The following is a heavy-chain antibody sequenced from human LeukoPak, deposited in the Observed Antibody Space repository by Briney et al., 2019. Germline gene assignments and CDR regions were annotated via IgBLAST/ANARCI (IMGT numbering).Heavy chain of an antibody. CDR2: ISGTGGST. Sequence: PGGSLRLSCAASGFTFSTYAMTWVRQAPGKGLEWVSLISGTGGSTYYADSVKGRFTISRDNSKNSLYLQMNSLRAEDTAVYYCARAMWGTVTSTYYYYYYMDVWGKGTTVTVSS. CDR1: GFTFSTYA. V-gene: IGHV3-23*01. D-gene: IGHD4-17*01. J-gene: IGHJ6*03. CDR3: ARAMWGTVTSTYYYYYYMDV.